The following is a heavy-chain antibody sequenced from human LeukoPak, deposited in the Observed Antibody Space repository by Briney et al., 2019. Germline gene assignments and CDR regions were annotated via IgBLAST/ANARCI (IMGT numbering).Heavy chain of an antibody. Sequence: PSETLSLTCTVSGGSISSSSYYWGWIRQPPGKGLEWIGSIYYSGSTYYNPSLKSRVTISVDTSKNQFSLKLSSVTAADTAVYYCARGSYYDSNSFDYWGQGTLVTVSS. J-gene: IGHJ4*02. V-gene: IGHV4-39*07. D-gene: IGHD3-22*01. CDR1: GGSISSSSYY. CDR3: ARGSYYDSNSFDY. CDR2: IYYSGST.